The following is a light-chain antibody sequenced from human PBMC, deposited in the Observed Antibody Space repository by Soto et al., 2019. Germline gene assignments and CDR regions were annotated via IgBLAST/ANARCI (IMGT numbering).Light chain of an antibody. Sequence: DIQVTQSPSSLSASVGDRVAITCRSSQTITNYLNWYQQKPGKATNLLMYAASSLQSGVPSRFSGSGSGTEFTLTISSLQPDDFATYDCQQYNDYPWTFGQGTKVDIK. J-gene: IGKJ1*01. CDR2: AAS. V-gene: IGKV1-39*01. CDR1: QTITNY. CDR3: QQYNDYPWT.